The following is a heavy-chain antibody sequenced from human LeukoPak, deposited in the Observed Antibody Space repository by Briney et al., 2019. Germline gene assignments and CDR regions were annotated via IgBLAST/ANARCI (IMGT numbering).Heavy chain of an antibody. CDR2: INAYNGNT. J-gene: IGHJ5*02. CDR1: GYTFTGYY. CDR3: ARDRAAADYNWFDP. Sequence: GASVKVSCKASGYTFTGYYMHWVRQAPGQGLEWMGWINAYNGNTNYAQKLQGRVTMTTDTSTSTAYMELRSLRSDDTAVYYCARDRAAADYNWFDPWGQGTLVTVSS. D-gene: IGHD6-13*01. V-gene: IGHV1-18*04.